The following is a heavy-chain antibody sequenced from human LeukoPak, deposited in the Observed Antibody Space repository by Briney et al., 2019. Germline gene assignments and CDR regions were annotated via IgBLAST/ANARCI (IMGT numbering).Heavy chain of an antibody. D-gene: IGHD3-10*01. CDR3: ARVGADGSGFLFDY. J-gene: IGHJ4*02. CDR1: GGSISSYY. Sequence: SETLSLTCTVSGGSISSYYWSWIRQPPGKGLEWIGYIYYSGSTNYNPSLKSRVTISVDTSKNQFSLKLSSVTAADTAVYYCARVGADGSGFLFDYWGQGTLVTVSS. V-gene: IGHV4-59*12. CDR2: IYYSGST.